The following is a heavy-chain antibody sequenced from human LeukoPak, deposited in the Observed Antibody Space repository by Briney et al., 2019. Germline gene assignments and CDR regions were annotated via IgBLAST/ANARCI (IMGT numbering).Heavy chain of an antibody. D-gene: IGHD5-18*01. V-gene: IGHV4-38-2*01. CDR1: GYSISSGYY. Sequence: SETLSLTCAVSGYSISSGYYWGWIRQPPGKGLEWIGSIYHSGSTYYNPSLKSRVTISVDTSKNQFSLKLSSVTAADTAVYYCARSPWIQLWLGAFDIWGQETMVTVSS. J-gene: IGHJ3*02. CDR2: IYHSGST. CDR3: ARSPWIQLWLGAFDI.